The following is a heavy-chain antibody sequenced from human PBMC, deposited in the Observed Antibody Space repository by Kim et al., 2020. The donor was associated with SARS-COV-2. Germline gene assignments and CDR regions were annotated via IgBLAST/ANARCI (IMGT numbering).Heavy chain of an antibody. CDR3: ARAPPAALVDY. CDR2: ISFDGSKK. Sequence: GGSLRLSCAVSGFTFSSFVMHWVRQAPGKGLESVALISFDGSKKYYADSVKGRFTISRDNSRNTLYLQMNTLRPDDTAVYYCARAPPAALVDYLGQGTLVTVSS. D-gene: IGHD2-15*01. J-gene: IGHJ4*02. CDR1: GFTFSSFV. V-gene: IGHV3-30-3*01.